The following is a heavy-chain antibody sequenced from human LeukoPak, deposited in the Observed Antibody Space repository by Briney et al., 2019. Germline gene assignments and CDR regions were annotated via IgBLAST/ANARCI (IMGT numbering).Heavy chain of an antibody. D-gene: IGHD2-2*01. V-gene: IGHV2-5*01. J-gene: IGHJ4*02. CDR2: IYWYDDK. CDR3: AHSEVVPASGLLFDY. CDR1: GFSLSTSGVG. Sequence: SGPTLVKPTQTLTLTCTFSGFSLSTSGVGVGWIRQPPGKALEWLALIYWYDDKRYSPSLKSRLTITKDTSKNQVVLTMTNMDPVDTATYYCAHSEVVPASGLLFDYWGQGTLVTVSS.